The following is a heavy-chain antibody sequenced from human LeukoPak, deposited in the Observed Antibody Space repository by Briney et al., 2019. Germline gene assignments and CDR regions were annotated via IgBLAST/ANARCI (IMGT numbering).Heavy chain of an antibody. CDR1: GFTFSSYE. D-gene: IGHD6-6*01. CDR3: AKDEAYSSSSEFDY. V-gene: IGHV3-53*01. CDR2: IYSGGTT. Sequence: GGSLRLSCAASGFTFSSYEMNWVRQAPGKGLEWVSVIYSGGTTYYADSVKGRFTISRDNSKNTLYLQMNSLRAEDTAVYYCAKDEAYSSSSEFDYWGQGTLVTVSS. J-gene: IGHJ4*02.